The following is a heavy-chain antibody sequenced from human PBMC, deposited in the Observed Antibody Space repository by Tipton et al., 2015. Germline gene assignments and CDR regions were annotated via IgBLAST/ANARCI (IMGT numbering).Heavy chain of an antibody. Sequence: SLRLSCTASGFTFSDYYMNWIRQAPGKGLEWISSISSSGTGVYYADSVRGRFTTSRDNAQNSVYLQMNSLRAEDTAVYYCARDQGRNYDSWSGYYTDAIDYWGQGTLVTVSS. D-gene: IGHD3-3*01. V-gene: IGHV3-11*01. J-gene: IGHJ4*02. CDR2: ISSSGTGV. CDR3: ARDQGRNYDSWSGYYTDAIDY. CDR1: GFTFSDYY.